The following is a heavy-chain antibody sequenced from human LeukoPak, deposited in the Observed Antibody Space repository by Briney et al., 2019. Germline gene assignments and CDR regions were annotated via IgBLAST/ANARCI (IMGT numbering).Heavy chain of an antibody. V-gene: IGHV3-23*01. J-gene: IGHJ4*02. Sequence: GGSLRLSCAASGFTFSSYSMSWVRQAPGKGLEWVSAISGSGGSTYYADSVKGRFTISRDNSKNTLYLQMNSLRAEDTAVYYCANGNRIVGATTVGYWGQGTLVTVSS. CDR1: GFTFSSYS. CDR3: ANGNRIVGATTVGY. CDR2: ISGSGGST. D-gene: IGHD1-26*01.